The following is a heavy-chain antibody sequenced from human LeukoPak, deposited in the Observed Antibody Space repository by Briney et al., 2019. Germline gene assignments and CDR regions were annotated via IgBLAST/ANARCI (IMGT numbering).Heavy chain of an antibody. CDR1: GYTLTSYG. Sequence: ASVKVSCKASGYTLTSYGISWVRQAPGQGLEWMGWISAYNGNTNYAQKLQGRVTMTTDTSTSTAYMVLRSLRSDYTAVYYCARDIMQYQLLFDYWGQGTLVTASS. D-gene: IGHD2-2*01. CDR3: ARDIMQYQLLFDY. CDR2: ISAYNGNT. V-gene: IGHV1-18*01. J-gene: IGHJ4*02.